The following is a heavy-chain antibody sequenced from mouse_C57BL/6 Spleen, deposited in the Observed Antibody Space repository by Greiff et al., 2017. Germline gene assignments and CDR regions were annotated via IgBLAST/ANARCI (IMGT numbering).Heavy chain of an antibody. Sequence: EVHLVESGPGLVKPSQSLSLTCSVTGYSITSCYYWNWIRQFPGNKLEWMCYISYDGSNNYKPSRKNRIPIARDTSKNHFVMKLNSVTTEDTATYYCARGPSYGYGDGGYAMDYWGQGTSVTVSS. CDR3: ARGPSYGYGDGGYAMDY. CDR2: ISYDGSN. J-gene: IGHJ4*01. V-gene: IGHV3-6*01. D-gene: IGHD2-2*01. CDR1: GYSITSCYY.